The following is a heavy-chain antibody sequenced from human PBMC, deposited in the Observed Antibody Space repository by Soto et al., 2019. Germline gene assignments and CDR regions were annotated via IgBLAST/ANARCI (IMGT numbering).Heavy chain of an antibody. D-gene: IGHD5-18*01. V-gene: IGHV4-30-2*01. CDR3: ARGGAMGGYYYYGMDV. CDR2: IYHSGST. CDR1: GGSISSGGYS. J-gene: IGHJ6*02. Sequence: SETLSLTCAVSGGSISSGGYSWSWIRQPPGKGLEWIGYIYHSGSTYYNPSLKIRVTISVDRSKNQFSLKLSSVTAADTAVYYCARGGAMGGYYYYGMDVWGQGTTVTVSS.